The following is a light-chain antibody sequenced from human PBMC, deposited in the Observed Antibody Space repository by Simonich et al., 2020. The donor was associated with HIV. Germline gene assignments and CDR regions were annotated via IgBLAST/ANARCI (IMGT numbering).Light chain of an antibody. J-gene: IGKJ1*01. CDR1: QSVSSIY. CDR3: QQYYSTPWT. CDR2: DAS. V-gene: IGKV3D-20*01. Sequence: EIVLTQSPGTLSLSPGDKAPLSCRASQSVSSIYLAWYQQNPGLAPRLLIYDASSRATGIPDRFSGSGSGTDFTLTIIRLEPEDFAVYYCQQYYSTPWTFGQGTKVEIK.